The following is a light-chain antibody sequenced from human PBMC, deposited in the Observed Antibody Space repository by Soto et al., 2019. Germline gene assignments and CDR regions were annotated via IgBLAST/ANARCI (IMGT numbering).Light chain of an antibody. CDR3: SSYTPNGPYV. J-gene: IGLJ1*01. V-gene: IGLV2-14*01. CDR1: SSDVGGYND. Sequence: QSVLTQPASVSGSPGQSITISCTGTSSDVGGYNDVSWYQQHPGKAPELIIYEVSNRPAGVSNRFSGSKSGNTASLTISGLQAEDEADYYCSSYTPNGPYVFGTGTKVTVL. CDR2: EVS.